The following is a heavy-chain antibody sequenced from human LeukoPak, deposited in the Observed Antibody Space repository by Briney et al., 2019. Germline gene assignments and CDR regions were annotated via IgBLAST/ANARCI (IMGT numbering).Heavy chain of an antibody. CDR2: INHSGST. CDR1: GGSFSGYY. V-gene: IGHV4-34*01. Sequence: SETLSLTCAVYGGSFSGYYWSWIRQPPGKGLEWIGEINHSGSTNYNPSLKSRVTISVDTSKNQFSLKLSSVTAADTAVYYCEQAVVAATRYYYYYYIDVWGKGTTVTVSS. CDR3: EQAVVAATRYYYYYYIDV. D-gene: IGHD2-15*01. J-gene: IGHJ6*03.